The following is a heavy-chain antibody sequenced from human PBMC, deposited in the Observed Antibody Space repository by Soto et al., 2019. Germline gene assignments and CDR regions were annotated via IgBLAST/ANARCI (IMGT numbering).Heavy chain of an antibody. Sequence: PGGSLRLSCAASGFTFSSYAMHWVRQAPGKGLEWVAVISYDGSNKYYADSVKGRFTISRDNSKNTLYLQMNSLRAEDTAVYYCASTRDYDYGKYGGFDYWGQGTLVTVSS. J-gene: IGHJ4*02. CDR3: ASTRDYDYGKYGGFDY. CDR2: ISYDGSNK. CDR1: GFTFSSYA. V-gene: IGHV3-30-3*01. D-gene: IGHD4-17*01.